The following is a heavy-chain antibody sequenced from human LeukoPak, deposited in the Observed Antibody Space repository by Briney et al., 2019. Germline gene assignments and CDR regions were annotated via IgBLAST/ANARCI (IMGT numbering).Heavy chain of an antibody. Sequence: GASVKVSCKVSGYSLTEISIHWVRQAPGKGLEWMGAFDPEDGERVYAQRFQGRLSMTEDTPTDTAYMELISLRSEDTAVYYCARTTMVLFDYWGQGTLVTVSS. J-gene: IGHJ4*02. CDR3: ARTTMVLFDY. D-gene: IGHD3-10*01. CDR1: GYSLTEIS. CDR2: FDPEDGER. V-gene: IGHV1-24*01.